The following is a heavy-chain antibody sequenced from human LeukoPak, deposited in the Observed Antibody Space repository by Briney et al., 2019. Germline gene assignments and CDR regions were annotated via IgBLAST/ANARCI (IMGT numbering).Heavy chain of an antibody. V-gene: IGHV1-8*01. CDR1: GYTFTSYD. CDR2: MNPNSGNT. J-gene: IGHJ5*02. D-gene: IGHD3-22*01. Sequence: ASVKVSCKASGYTFTSYDINWVRQATGQGLEWMGWMNPNSGNTGYAQKFQGRVTMTEDTSTDTAYMELSSLRSEDTAVYYCATDPVGYYDSSGYLPWGQGTLVTVSS. CDR3: ATDPVGYYDSSGYLP.